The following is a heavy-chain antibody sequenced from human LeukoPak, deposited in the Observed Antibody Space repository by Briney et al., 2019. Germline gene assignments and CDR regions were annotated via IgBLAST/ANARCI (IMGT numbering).Heavy chain of an antibody. J-gene: IGHJ3*02. D-gene: IGHD1-1*01. Sequence: GGSLRLSCSASGFTFSSYAMHWVRQAPGKGLEYVSAINSNGGSTYYADSVKGRFTISRDNSKNTLYLQMSSLRAEDTAVYYCVKDRAVQLEPGLLGDAFDIWGQGTMVTVSS. CDR3: VKDRAVQLEPGLLGDAFDI. CDR2: INSNGGST. V-gene: IGHV3-64D*06. CDR1: GFTFSSYA.